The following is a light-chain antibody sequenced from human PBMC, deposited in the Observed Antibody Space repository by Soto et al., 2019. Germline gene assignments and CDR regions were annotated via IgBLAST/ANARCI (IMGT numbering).Light chain of an antibody. CDR1: SSDVGSYNY. CDR2: EVS. CDR3: SSYTSSSPGV. Sequence: QSVLTQPASVSVSPGQAITISCTGTSSDVGSYNYVSWYQQHPGKVPKLMIYEVSNRPSGVSNRFSGSKSGNTASLTISGLQAEDEADYYCSSYTSSSPGVFGGGTTLTVL. V-gene: IGLV2-14*01. J-gene: IGLJ2*01.